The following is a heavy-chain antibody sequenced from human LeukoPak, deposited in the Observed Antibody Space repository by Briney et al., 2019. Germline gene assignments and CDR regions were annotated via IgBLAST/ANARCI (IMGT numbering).Heavy chain of an antibody. CDR2: IQHSGGT. CDR3: ASIGSQTWPGAFDI. Sequence: PSQSLSLTCTVSGGSISSDGYYWSWIRQPPGEGPEWIGHIQHSGGTHYNSSLKSRVTISVDRSKNQFSLKLSSVTAADTAVYYCASIGSQTWPGAFDIWGQGTMVTVSS. J-gene: IGHJ3*02. CDR1: GGSISSDGYY. V-gene: IGHV4-30-2*01.